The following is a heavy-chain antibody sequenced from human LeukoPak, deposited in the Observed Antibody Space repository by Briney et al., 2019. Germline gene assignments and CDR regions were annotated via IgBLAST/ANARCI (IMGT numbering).Heavy chain of an antibody. Sequence: GGSLKLSCAASGVTFSGSAIHWVRQASGKGLEWIGRIRSKVNNYATTYGVSVKGRLTIPRDDSKNTAYLQMNSLKLEDTAVYYCTLFRETGTTPRDFYQFTMDVWGQGTTVTVSS. D-gene: IGHD7-27*01. CDR2: IRSKVNNYAT. V-gene: IGHV3-73*01. CDR3: TLFRETGTTPRDFYQFTMDV. J-gene: IGHJ6*02. CDR1: GVTFSGSA.